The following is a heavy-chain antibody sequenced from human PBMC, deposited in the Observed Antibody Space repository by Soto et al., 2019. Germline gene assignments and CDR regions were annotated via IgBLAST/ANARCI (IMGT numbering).Heavy chain of an antibody. J-gene: IGHJ5*02. D-gene: IGHD1-26*01. CDR2: IWYDGSKE. CDR3: ARGIGVNSVGFGP. V-gene: IGHV3-33*01. CDR1: GFTFSSYG. Sequence: QVQLVESGGGVVQPGTSPRLSCAASGFTFSSYGMHWVRQAPGKGLEWVAVIWYDGSKEYYADSVKGRFTISRDNYKNTLYLQMNSLRPADTAVYYCARGIGVNSVGFGPWGQGTLVTVSS.